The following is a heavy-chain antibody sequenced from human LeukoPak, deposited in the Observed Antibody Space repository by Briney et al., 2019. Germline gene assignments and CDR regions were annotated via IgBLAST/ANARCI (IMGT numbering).Heavy chain of an antibody. CDR1: GFTFSNYW. J-gene: IGHJ3*02. V-gene: IGHV3-7*01. Sequence: GGSLRLSCAASGFTFSNYWMTWVRQAPGKGLEWVANMKEDESEEYYVDSVRGRFTISRDNAKNSLYLQMNSLRGEDTAVYYCARDRSAWYRKDAFDTWGQGTMVTVSS. D-gene: IGHD6-13*01. CDR2: MKEDESEE. CDR3: ARDRSAWYRKDAFDT.